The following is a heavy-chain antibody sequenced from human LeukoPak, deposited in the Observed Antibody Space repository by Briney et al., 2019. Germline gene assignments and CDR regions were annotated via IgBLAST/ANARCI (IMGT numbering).Heavy chain of an antibody. CDR1: GFTFSSYW. CDR3: ARVLRSSSSGWFDP. V-gene: IGHV3-7*01. D-gene: IGHD6-6*01. CDR2: INQDGSGK. J-gene: IGHJ5*02. Sequence: GGSLRLSCAASGFTFSSYWMSWVRQAPGKGLEWVANINQDGSGKYYVDSVKGRFTISRDNAKNSLYLQMNSLRAEDTAVYYCARVLRSSSSGWFDPWGQGTLVTVSS.